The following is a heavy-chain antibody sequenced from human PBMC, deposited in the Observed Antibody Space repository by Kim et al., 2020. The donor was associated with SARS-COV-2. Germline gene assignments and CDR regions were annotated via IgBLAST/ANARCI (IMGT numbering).Heavy chain of an antibody. CDR3: AKGKPRWSSWYFDY. CDR2: IWYDGSNK. V-gene: IGHV3-33*06. J-gene: IGHJ4*02. Sequence: GGSLRLSCAASGFTFSSYAMHWVRQAPGKGLEWVAVIWYDGSNKYYADSVKGRFTISRDNSKNTLYLQMNSLRAEDTAVYYCAKGKPRWSSWYFDYWGQG. D-gene: IGHD6-13*01. CDR1: GFTFSSYA.